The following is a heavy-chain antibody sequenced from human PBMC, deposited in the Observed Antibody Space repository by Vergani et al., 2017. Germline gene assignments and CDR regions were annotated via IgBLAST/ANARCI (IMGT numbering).Heavy chain of an antibody. D-gene: IGHD1-26*01. CDR1: GGTFSSYA. Sequence: QVQLVQSGAEVKKPGASVKVSCKASGGTFSSYAISWVRQAPGQGLEWMGIINPSGGSTSYAQKFQGRVTMTRDTSTSTVYMELSSLRSEDTAVYYCARDTLLSSASGSYPVDDYWGQGTLVTVSS. V-gene: IGHV1-46*01. CDR3: ARDTLLSSASGSYPVDDY. CDR2: INPSGGST. J-gene: IGHJ4*02.